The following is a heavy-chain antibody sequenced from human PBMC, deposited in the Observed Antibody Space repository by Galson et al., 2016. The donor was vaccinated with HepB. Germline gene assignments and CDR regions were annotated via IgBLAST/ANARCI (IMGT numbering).Heavy chain of an antibody. D-gene: IGHD5-12*01. V-gene: IGHV4-4*02. CDR1: GGSISSINW. CDR2: IHQSGTT. Sequence: ETLSLTCAVSGGSISSINWWTWVRQSPGTGLEWIGEIHQSGTTSYNPSLKSRVTLSVDKSKNQFSLKLTSVTAADTAAYYCARGKSGPTPYGMDAWGQGTTVTVSS. J-gene: IGHJ6*02. CDR3: ARGKSGPTPYGMDA.